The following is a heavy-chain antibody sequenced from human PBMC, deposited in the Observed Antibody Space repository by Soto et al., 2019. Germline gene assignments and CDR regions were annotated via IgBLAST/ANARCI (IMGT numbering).Heavy chain of an antibody. J-gene: IGHJ4*02. CDR1: GLTFISYG. Sequence: GGSLRLSCAATGLTFISYGIHWVRQAPGKGLEWVAVISYDGSNKNYADSVKGRFTISRDNSKNTVYLQMNSLRAEDTAVYYCAKDTYYHDSSGYNMFDSWGQGNLVTVSS. D-gene: IGHD3-22*01. V-gene: IGHV3-30*18. CDR2: ISYDGSNK. CDR3: AKDTYYHDSSGYNMFDS.